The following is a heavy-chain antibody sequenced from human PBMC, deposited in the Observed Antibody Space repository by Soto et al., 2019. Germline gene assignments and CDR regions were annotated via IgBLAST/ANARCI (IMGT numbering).Heavy chain of an antibody. CDR3: AISSIAARAHYYYGMDV. J-gene: IGHJ6*02. D-gene: IGHD6-6*01. CDR1: GYTFTSYD. V-gene: IGHV1-8*01. Sequence: QVQLVQSGAEVKKPGASVKVSCKASGYTFTSYDINWVRQATGQGLEWMGWMNPNSGNTGYAQKFQGRVTMTRNTSISTAYMELSSLRSEATAVYYCAISSIAARAHYYYGMDVWGQGTPVTDSS. CDR2: MNPNSGNT.